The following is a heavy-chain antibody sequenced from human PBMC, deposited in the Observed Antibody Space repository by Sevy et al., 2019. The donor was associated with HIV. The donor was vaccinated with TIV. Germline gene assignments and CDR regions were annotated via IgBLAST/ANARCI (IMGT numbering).Heavy chain of an antibody. V-gene: IGHV4-39*02. D-gene: IGHD2-2*01. CDR2: IHYGGST. J-gene: IGHJ5*02. Sequence: SETLSLTCFVSGGSISSNSYYWGWIRQPPGRELEWIGTIHYGGSTYYNPSLESRVTLSVDTSKNHFSLKLSSLTAADTAVYFCARSPPVVVVPGAPSWFDPWGQGTLVTVSS. CDR3: ARSPPVVVVPGAPSWFDP. CDR1: GGSISSNSYY.